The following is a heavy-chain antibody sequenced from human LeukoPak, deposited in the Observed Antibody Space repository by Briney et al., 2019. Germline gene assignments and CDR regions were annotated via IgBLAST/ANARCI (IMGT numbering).Heavy chain of an antibody. CDR3: ARDRWGSYYDSSGYFDY. CDR2: IRYDGSNK. V-gene: IGHV3-30*02. D-gene: IGHD3-22*01. Sequence: PGGSLRLSCAASGFTFSSYGMHWVRQAPGKGLEWVAFIRYDGSNKYYADSVKGRFTISRDNSKNTLYLQMNSLRAEDTAVYYCARDRWGSYYDSSGYFDYWGQGTLVTVSS. J-gene: IGHJ4*02. CDR1: GFTFSSYG.